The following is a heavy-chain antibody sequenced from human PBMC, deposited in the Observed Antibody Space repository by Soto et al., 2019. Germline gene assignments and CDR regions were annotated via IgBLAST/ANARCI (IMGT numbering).Heavy chain of an antibody. D-gene: IGHD5-12*01. V-gene: IGHV1-69*01. Sequence: QVQLVQSGAEVKKPGSSVKVSCKASGGTFNNYAISWVRQAPGQGLEWMGGILPIIGTADYAHKFQGRLAISADESTGTTFMELSSLRSEDTALYYCARGGVDVVATSAFDYWGQGTLVTVYS. CDR1: GGTFNNYA. CDR2: ILPIIGTA. CDR3: ARGGVDVVATSAFDY. J-gene: IGHJ4*02.